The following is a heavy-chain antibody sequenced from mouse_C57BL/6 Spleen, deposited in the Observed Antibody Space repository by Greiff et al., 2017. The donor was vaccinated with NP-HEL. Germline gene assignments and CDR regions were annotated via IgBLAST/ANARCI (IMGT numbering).Heavy chain of an antibody. V-gene: IGHV1-43*01. Sequence: EVKLVESGPELVKPGASVKISCKASGYSFTGYYMHWVKQSSEKSLEWIGEINPSTGGTSYNQKFKGKATLTVDKSSSTAYMQLKSLTSEDSAVYYCASGGSNPFAYWGQGTLVTVSA. CDR3: ASGGSNPFAY. CDR1: GYSFTGYY. CDR2: INPSTGGT. D-gene: IGHD2-5*01. J-gene: IGHJ3*01.